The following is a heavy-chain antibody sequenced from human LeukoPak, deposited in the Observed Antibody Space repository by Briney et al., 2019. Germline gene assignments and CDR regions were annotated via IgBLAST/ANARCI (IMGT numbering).Heavy chain of an antibody. D-gene: IGHD1-26*01. CDR1: GDSVSSNSAA. Sequence: SQTLSLTCAISGDSVSSNSAAWNWIRQSPSRGLEWLGRTYYRSKWYNDYAVSVKSRITINPDTSKNQFSLQLNSVTPEDTAVYYCARDSPIEVGAPGYGMDVWGQGTTVTVSS. CDR2: TYYRSKWYN. CDR3: ARDSPIEVGAPGYGMDV. J-gene: IGHJ6*02. V-gene: IGHV6-1*01.